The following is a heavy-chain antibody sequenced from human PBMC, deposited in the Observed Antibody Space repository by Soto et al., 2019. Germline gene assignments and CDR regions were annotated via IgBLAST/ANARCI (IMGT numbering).Heavy chain of an antibody. CDR3: VRGYCSGGSCYRFDP. Sequence: GESLKISCKGSGYTFPNYWIGWVRQMPGKGLEWMGIIYPGDSDTRYSPSFQGQVTISADRSINTAYLQWSSLKASDTAMYYCVRGYCSGGSCYRFDPWGQGTLVTVSS. D-gene: IGHD2-15*01. J-gene: IGHJ5*02. V-gene: IGHV5-51*01. CDR1: GYTFPNYW. CDR2: IYPGDSDT.